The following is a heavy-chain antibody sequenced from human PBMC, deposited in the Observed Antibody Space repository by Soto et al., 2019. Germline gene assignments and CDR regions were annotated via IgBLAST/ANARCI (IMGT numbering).Heavy chain of an antibody. Sequence: GGSLRLSCAASGFPFDDYSMNWVRQVPGKGLEWVSSISSSSSYIYYADSVKGRFTISRDNAKNSLYLQMNSLRAEDTAVYYCARDGCSGSNCLNWFDPWGQGTLVTVSS. CDR1: GFPFDDYS. D-gene: IGHD2-15*01. CDR2: ISSSSSYI. CDR3: ARDGCSGSNCLNWFDP. V-gene: IGHV3-21*01. J-gene: IGHJ5*02.